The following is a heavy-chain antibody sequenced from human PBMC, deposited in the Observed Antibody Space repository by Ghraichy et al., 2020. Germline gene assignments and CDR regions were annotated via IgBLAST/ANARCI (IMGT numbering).Heavy chain of an antibody. CDR1: GASITSYF. D-gene: IGHD4-23*01. V-gene: IGHV4-4*09. Sequence: SETLSLTCTVSGASITSYFWSWIRQPPGKGLEWIGYIYSTGATLNNPSLKSRVTMSVDTSQNRISLKLTSVTAADTAVYYFARNVYGGGIEAYFDSWGQGTLVTVSS. CDR2: IYSTGAT. CDR3: ARNVYGGGIEAYFDS. J-gene: IGHJ4*02.